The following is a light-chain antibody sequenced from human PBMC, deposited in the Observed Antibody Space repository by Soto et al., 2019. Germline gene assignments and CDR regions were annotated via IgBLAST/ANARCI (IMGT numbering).Light chain of an antibody. CDR3: QQYISTRT. J-gene: IGKJ1*01. Sequence: IVMTQSPDSLAVSLGERATINCKSSQSVLYSSDNKNYLAWYQQKPGQPPKLLIYWASTRESGVPDRFSGSGSGTDFTLTISSLQAEDVAVYYCQQYISTRTFGQGTKVEIK. V-gene: IGKV4-1*01. CDR1: QSVLYSSDNKNY. CDR2: WAS.